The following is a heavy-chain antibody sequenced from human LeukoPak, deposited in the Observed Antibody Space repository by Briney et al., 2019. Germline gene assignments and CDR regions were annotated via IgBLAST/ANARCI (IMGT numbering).Heavy chain of an antibody. CDR1: GGSSSSYY. CDR2: IYYSGST. J-gene: IGHJ3*02. V-gene: IGHV4-59*01. CDR3: ARAPYYYDSSGYGAFDI. Sequence: PSETLSLXCTVSGGSSSSYYWSWIRRPPGKGLESIGYIYYSGSTNYNPSLKSRVTISVDTSKNQFSLKLSSVTAADTAVYYCARAPYYYDSSGYGAFDIWGQGTMVTVSS. D-gene: IGHD3-22*01.